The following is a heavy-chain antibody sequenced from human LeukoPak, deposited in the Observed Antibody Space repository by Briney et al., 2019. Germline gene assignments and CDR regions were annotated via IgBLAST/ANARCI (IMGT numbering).Heavy chain of an antibody. V-gene: IGHV1-8*01. CDR1: GYTFTSYD. CDR3: ARPQLYDYVWGSYRSGFAFDI. Sequence: VASVKVSCKASGYTFTSYDINRVRQAPGQGLEWMGWMKLNSGNTGYAQKFQGRVTMTRNTSISTAYMELSSLRSEDTAVYYCARPQLYDYVWGSYRSGFAFDIWGQGTMVTVSS. J-gene: IGHJ3*02. CDR2: MKLNSGNT. D-gene: IGHD3-16*02.